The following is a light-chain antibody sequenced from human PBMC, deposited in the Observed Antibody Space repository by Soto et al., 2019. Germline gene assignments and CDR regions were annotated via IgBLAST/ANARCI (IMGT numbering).Light chain of an antibody. CDR2: GAS. CDR1: QSVGIN. CDR3: QQYDNWLRT. Sequence: EIVMTQSPVTLSVSPGERATLSCRASQSVGINLDWYQQKPGQSPRLLIYGASTRATGIPARFSGSGSGTEFTLTISSLQSEDSAVYYCQQYDNWLRTFGQGTKVEIK. J-gene: IGKJ1*01. V-gene: IGKV3-15*01.